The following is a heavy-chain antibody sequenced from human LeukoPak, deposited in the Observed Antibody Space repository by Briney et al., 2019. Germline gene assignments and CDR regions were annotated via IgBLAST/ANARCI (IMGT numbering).Heavy chain of an antibody. CDR1: GYTFTSYG. CDR2: ISAYNGNT. J-gene: IGHJ4*02. Sequence: ASVKVSCKASGYTFTSYGISWVRQAPGQGLEWMGWISAYNGNTNYAQKLQGRVTMTTDTSTSTAYMELRSLRSDDTAVYYCAKTSWIQLWLEYDYWGQGTLVTVSS. V-gene: IGHV1-18*01. D-gene: IGHD5-18*01. CDR3: AKTSWIQLWLEYDY.